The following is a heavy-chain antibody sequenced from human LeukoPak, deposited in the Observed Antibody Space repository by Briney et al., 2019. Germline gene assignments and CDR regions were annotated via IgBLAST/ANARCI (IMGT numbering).Heavy chain of an antibody. V-gene: IGHV1-46*01. CDR1: GYTFTSYY. Sequence: ASVKVSCKASGYTFTSYYMHWVRQAPGQGLEWMGIINPSGGSTSYAQKFQGRVTMTEDTSTDTAYMELSSLRSEDTAVYYCATFGYNSWMTTVTSFDYWGQGTLVTVSS. J-gene: IGHJ4*02. D-gene: IGHD4-11*01. CDR2: INPSGGST. CDR3: ATFGYNSWMTTVTSFDY.